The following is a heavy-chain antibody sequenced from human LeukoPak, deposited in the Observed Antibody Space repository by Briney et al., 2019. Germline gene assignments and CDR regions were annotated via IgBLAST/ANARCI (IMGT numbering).Heavy chain of an antibody. J-gene: IGHJ6*03. V-gene: IGHV3-23*01. D-gene: IGHD6-13*01. Sequence: GGSLRLSCAASGFTFSSYAMSWVRQAPGKGLEWVSAISGSGGSTYYADSVKGRFTISRDNSKTTLYLQMNSLRAEDTAVYYCAKVPGYSSSGNYYYMDVWGKGTTVTVSS. CDR2: ISGSGGST. CDR1: GFTFSSYA. CDR3: AKVPGYSSSGNYYYMDV.